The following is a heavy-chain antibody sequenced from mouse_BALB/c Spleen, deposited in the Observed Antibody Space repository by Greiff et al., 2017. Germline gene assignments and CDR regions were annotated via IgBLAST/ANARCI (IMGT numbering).Heavy chain of an antibody. CDR3: ARDITTVVAYYFDY. J-gene: IGHJ2*01. CDR2: IRNKANGYTT. CDR1: GFTFTDYY. D-gene: IGHD1-1*01. Sequence: EVKLVESGGGLVQPGGSLRLSCAPSGFTFTDYYMSWVRQPPGKALEWLGFIRNKANGYTTEYSASVKGRFTISRDNSQSILYLQMNTLRAEDSATYYCARDITTVVAYYFDYWGQGTTLTVSS. V-gene: IGHV7-3*02.